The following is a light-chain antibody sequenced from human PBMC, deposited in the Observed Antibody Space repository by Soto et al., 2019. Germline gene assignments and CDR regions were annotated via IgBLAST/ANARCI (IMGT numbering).Light chain of an antibody. CDR1: SSDVGGYNY. J-gene: IGLJ2*01. CDR2: EVS. CDR3: SSYTSSSTLV. V-gene: IGLV2-14*01. Sequence: QSALTQPASVSGSPGQPITISCTGSSSDVGGYNYVSWYQQHPGKAPKLMIYEVSHRPSGVSNRFSGSKSGNTASLTISGLQANDEADYYCSSYTSSSTLVFGGGTQLTVL.